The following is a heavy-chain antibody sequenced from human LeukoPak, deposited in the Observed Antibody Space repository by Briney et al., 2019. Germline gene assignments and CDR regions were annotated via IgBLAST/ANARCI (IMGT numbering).Heavy chain of an antibody. D-gene: IGHD6-13*01. Sequence: GASVKVSCKASGYTFTAYYMHWVRQAPGQGVEWMGWMHPNSGGTHYEQKFQGRVTMTRDTSISTAYMEVSRLTSDDTAVYYCATSSGYSSSWGAFDIWGQGTMVTVSS. CDR2: MHPNSGGT. V-gene: IGHV1-2*02. J-gene: IGHJ3*02. CDR3: ATSSGYSSSWGAFDI. CDR1: GYTFTAYY.